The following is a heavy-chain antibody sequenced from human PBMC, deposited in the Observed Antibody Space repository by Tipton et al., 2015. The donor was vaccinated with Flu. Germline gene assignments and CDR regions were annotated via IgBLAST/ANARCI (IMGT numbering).Heavy chain of an antibody. V-gene: IGHV4-59*01. CDR1: GGSISSYY. CDR2: IYYRGGT. CDR3: ARESRRPFYGDYFDY. D-gene: IGHD4-17*01. J-gene: IGHJ4*02. Sequence: TLSLTCTVSGGSISSYYWSWIRQPPGKGLEWIGYIYYRGGTNYNPSLKSRVTISVDTSKNQFSLKLSSVTAADTAVYYCARESRRPFYGDYFDYWGQGTLVTVSS.